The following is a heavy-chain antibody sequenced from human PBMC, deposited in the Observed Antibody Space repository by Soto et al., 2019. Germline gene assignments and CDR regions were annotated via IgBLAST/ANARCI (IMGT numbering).Heavy chain of an antibody. CDR1: GGSFSGYY. Sequence: SETLSLTCAVYGGSFSGYYWSWIRQPPGKGLEWIGEINHSGSTNYNPSLKSRVTISVDTSKNQFSLKLSSVTAADTAVYYCARVKIAAAPMSSKYYYYYGMDVWGQGTTVTVSS. CDR2: INHSGST. D-gene: IGHD6-13*01. J-gene: IGHJ6*02. CDR3: ARVKIAAAPMSSKYYYYYGMDV. V-gene: IGHV4-34*01.